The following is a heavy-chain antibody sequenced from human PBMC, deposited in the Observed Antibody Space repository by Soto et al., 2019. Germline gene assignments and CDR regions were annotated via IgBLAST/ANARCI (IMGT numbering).Heavy chain of an antibody. CDR1: GGSISSSSYY. Sequence: SETLSLTCTVSGGSISSSSYYWGWIRQPPGKGLEWIGSIYYSGSTYYNPSLKSRVTRSVDTSKNQFSLKLSSVTAADTAVYYCASVEQLGLSRQGFDYWGQGTLVTVSS. J-gene: IGHJ4*02. D-gene: IGHD6-6*01. CDR3: ASVEQLGLSRQGFDY. V-gene: IGHV4-39*01. CDR2: IYYSGST.